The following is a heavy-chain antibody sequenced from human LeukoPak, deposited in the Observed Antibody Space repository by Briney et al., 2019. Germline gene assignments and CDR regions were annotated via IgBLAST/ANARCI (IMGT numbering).Heavy chain of an antibody. CDR2: ISSSSSYI. V-gene: IGHV3-21*01. Sequence: PGGSLRLSCAASGFTFSSYSMNWVRQAPGKGLEWVSSISSSSSYIYYADSVKGRFTISRDNAKNSLYLQMNSLRAEDTAVYYCARDSRYCSSTSCLFDYWGQGTLVTVSS. J-gene: IGHJ4*02. CDR1: GFTFSSYS. D-gene: IGHD2-2*01. CDR3: ARDSRYCSSTSCLFDY.